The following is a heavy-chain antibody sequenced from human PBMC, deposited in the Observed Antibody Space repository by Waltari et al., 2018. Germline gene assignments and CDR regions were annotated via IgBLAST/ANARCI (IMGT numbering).Heavy chain of an antibody. J-gene: IGHJ6*02. V-gene: IGHV4-34*01. CDR3: ARGPMLDYGDNSGHYYYGLDV. CDR1: GESFTGSF. Sequence: QVQLQQWGAGLLKPSETLSLTSAAYGESFTGSFWSRIRHPPGQALEWIGEISHSGRPHFNPSLKNRVTISGDTSKNQFSLKLSSVTAADAAVYFCARGPMLDYGDNSGHYYYGLDVWGQGTTVIVSS. D-gene: IGHD4-17*01. CDR2: ISHSGRP.